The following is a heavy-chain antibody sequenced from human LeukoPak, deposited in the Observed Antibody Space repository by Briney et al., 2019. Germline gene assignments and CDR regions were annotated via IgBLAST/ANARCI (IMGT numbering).Heavy chain of an antibody. J-gene: IGHJ4*02. CDR1: GFTFSNAW. D-gene: IGHD3-22*01. CDR2: IKSKTDGGTT. CDR3: TTDPYYYDSSGYYFAFDY. Sequence: GGSLRLSCAASGFTFSNAWMNWVRQAPGKGLEWVGRIKSKTDGGTTDYAAPVKGRFTISRDDSKNTLYLHMNSLKTEDTAVYYCTTDPYYYDSSGYYFAFDYWGQGTRVTVSS. V-gene: IGHV3-15*07.